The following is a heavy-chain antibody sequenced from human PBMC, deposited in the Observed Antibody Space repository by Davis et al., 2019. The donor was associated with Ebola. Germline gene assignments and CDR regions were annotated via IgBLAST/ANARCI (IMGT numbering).Heavy chain of an antibody. Sequence: PGGSLRLSCAASGFTFSSYGMHWVRQAPGKGLEWVAVISYDGSNKYYADSVKGRFTISRDNSKNTLYLQMNSLRAEDTAVYYCAKDLIPDDYYGSGVPCLQHWGQGTLVTVSS. V-gene: IGHV3-30*18. J-gene: IGHJ1*01. D-gene: IGHD3-10*01. CDR3: AKDLIPDDYYGSGVPCLQH. CDR1: GFTFSSYG. CDR2: ISYDGSNK.